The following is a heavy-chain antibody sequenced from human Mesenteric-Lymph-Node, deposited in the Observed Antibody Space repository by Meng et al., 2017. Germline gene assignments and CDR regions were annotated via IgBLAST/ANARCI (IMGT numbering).Heavy chain of an antibody. CDR3: AKASNLWFGESREYFDL. Sequence: GESLKISCAASGFTFSDYYMSWIRQAPGKGLEWVSYISSSGSTIYYADSVKGRFTISRDNAKNSLYLQMNSLRAEDMALYYCAKASNLWFGESREYFDLWGRGTLVTVSS. J-gene: IGHJ2*01. V-gene: IGHV3-11*01. CDR2: ISSSGSTI. D-gene: IGHD3-10*01. CDR1: GFTFSDYY.